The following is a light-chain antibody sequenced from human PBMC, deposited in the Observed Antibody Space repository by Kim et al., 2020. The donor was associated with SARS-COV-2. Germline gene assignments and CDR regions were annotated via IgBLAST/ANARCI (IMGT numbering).Light chain of an antibody. V-gene: IGLV2-23*02. CDR1: SSDVGSYDV. CDR2: GVT. Sequence: GRSITIACTGTSSDVGSYDVVSWYQQRPGKVPKVIIYGVTKRPSGVSDRFSGSKSGNTASLTISGLQAEDEADYYCCSYATSYTYVFGTGTKVTVL. CDR3: CSYATSYTYV. J-gene: IGLJ1*01.